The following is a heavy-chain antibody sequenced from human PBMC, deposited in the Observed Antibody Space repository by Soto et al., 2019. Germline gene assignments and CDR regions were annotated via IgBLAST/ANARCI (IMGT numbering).Heavy chain of an antibody. D-gene: IGHD6-13*01. J-gene: IGHJ6*03. CDR2: MNPNSGNT. CDR3: ARGPGSWYFYYMDV. Sequence: QVQLVQSGAEVKKPGASVKVSCKASGYTFTSYDINWVRQATGQGLEWMGWMNPNSGNTGYAQKVQGRVNMTRNTSISTGYMELSSLRSEDQALYYCARGPGSWYFYYMDVWGKGTTVTVSS. V-gene: IGHV1-8*01. CDR1: GYTFTSYD.